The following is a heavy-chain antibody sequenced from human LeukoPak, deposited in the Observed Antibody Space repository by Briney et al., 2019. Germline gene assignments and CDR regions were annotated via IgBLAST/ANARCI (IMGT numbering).Heavy chain of an antibody. Sequence: PSETLSLTCTVSGGSISSYYWSWIRQPPGKGLEWIGYIYYSGSTNYNPSLKSRVTISVDTSKNQFSLKLSSVTAADTAVYYCARNIRPDYWGQGTLVTVSS. J-gene: IGHJ4*02. CDR1: GGSISSYY. V-gene: IGHV4-59*01. D-gene: IGHD2/OR15-2a*01. CDR2: IYYSGST. CDR3: ARNIRPDY.